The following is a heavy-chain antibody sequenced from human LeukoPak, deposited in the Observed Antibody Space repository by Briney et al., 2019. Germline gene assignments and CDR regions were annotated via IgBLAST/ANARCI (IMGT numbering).Heavy chain of an antibody. CDR2: LTGNGGST. V-gene: IGHV3-23*01. Sequence: GGSLRLSCAASGFTFSSNAMSRVRQAPGKGLEWVSVLTGNGGSTYYADFVKGRFTISRDNSKNTLSLQMNSLRAEDTAVYYCAKDAVAPGSSGDYFDYWGQGTLVTVSS. J-gene: IGHJ4*02. CDR3: AKDAVAPGSSGDYFDY. D-gene: IGHD3-10*01. CDR1: GFTFSSNA.